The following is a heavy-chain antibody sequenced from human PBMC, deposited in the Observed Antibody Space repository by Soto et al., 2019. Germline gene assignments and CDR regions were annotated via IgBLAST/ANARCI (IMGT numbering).Heavy chain of an antibody. Sequence: ASVKVSCKASGYTFMNYAMHWVRQAPGQRPEWMGWINTDNGNAKYSQKFQGRVTITRDTAASTGYMELISLRSEDTAVYYCASPHESGGYYSGAFDIWGQGTMVTV. CDR3: ASPHESGGYYSGAFDI. CDR1: GYTFMNYA. CDR2: INTDNGNA. V-gene: IGHV1-3*04. J-gene: IGHJ3*02. D-gene: IGHD3-22*01.